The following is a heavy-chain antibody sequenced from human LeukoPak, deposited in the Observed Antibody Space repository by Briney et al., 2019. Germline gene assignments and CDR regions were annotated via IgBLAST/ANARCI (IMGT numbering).Heavy chain of an antibody. J-gene: IGHJ6*03. V-gene: IGHV3-20*04. CDR1: EFTFDDYG. Sequence: PGGSLRLSCVGSEFTFDDYGMNWVRQAPGKGLEWVSRISWNGGSTTYADSVKGRFTISRDNAKNSLYLQMNSLRAEDTALYYCARDGGWYKRGLDYYYYYMDVRGKGTSVTVSS. CDR3: ARDGGWYKRGLDYYYYYMDV. D-gene: IGHD6-19*01. CDR2: ISWNGGST.